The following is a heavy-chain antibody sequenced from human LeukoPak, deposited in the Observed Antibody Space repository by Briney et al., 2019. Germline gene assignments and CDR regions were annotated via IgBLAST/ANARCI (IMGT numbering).Heavy chain of an antibody. CDR1: GFTFSSYA. Sequence: GGSLRLSCAASGFTFSSYAMTWARQAPGKGLEWVSSISGSGGNTYFADSVKGRFTISRDNSKDTLYLQMNSLRAEDTAVYFCAKGVLTTLTPFDYWGQGTLVTVSS. V-gene: IGHV3-23*01. CDR3: AKGVLTTLTPFDY. D-gene: IGHD4-11*01. J-gene: IGHJ4*02. CDR2: ISGSGGNT.